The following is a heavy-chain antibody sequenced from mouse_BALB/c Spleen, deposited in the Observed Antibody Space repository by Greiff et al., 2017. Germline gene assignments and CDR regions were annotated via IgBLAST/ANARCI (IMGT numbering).Heavy chain of an antibody. CDR2: INSNGGST. CDR1: GFTFSSYY. V-gene: IGHV5-6-2*01. Sequence: EVQLVESGGGLVKLGGSLKLSCAASGFTFSSYYMSWVRQTPEKRLELVAAINSNGGSTYYPDTVKGRFTISRDNAKNTLYLQMSSLKSEDTALYYCARQDYDYEEGFAYWGQGTLVTVSA. D-gene: IGHD2-4*01. CDR3: ARQDYDYEEGFAY. J-gene: IGHJ3*01.